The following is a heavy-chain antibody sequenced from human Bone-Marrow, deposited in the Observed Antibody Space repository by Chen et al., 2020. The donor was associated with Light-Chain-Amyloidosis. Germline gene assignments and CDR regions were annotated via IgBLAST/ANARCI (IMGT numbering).Heavy chain of an antibody. D-gene: IGHD4-17*01. Sequence: QMHLHESGPGLVKPSETLSLTCSLSGGPITSDENYWAWIRQPPGKGLEWIGSFYHTGITYYNPSLRSRVTISLDTSKKQISLNLTSVTAADTAVYYCARDRGADFGDYGGGWFGPWGQGALVSVSS. CDR2: FYHTGIT. V-gene: IGHV4-39*07. J-gene: IGHJ5*02. CDR3: ARDRGADFGDYGGGWFGP. CDR1: GGPITSDENY.